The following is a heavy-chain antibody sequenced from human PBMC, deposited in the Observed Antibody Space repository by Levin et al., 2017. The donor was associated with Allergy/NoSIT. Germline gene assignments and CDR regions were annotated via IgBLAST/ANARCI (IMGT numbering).Heavy chain of an antibody. CDR2: INHSGST. V-gene: IGHV4-34*01. CDR3: ARFSVDTAMVISAFDS. J-gene: IGHJ3*02. CDR1: GGSFSGYY. Sequence: SETLSLTCAVYGGSFSGYYWSWIRQPPGKGLEWIGEINHSGSTNYNPSLKSRVTISVDTSKNQFSLKLSSVTAADTAVYYCARFSVDTAMVISAFDSWGQGTMVTVSS. D-gene: IGHD5-18*01.